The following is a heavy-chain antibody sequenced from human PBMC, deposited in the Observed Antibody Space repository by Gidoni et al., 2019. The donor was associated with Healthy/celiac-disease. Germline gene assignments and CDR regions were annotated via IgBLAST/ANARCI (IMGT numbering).Heavy chain of an antibody. V-gene: IGHV4-39*01. CDR1: GGSISSSSYY. Sequence: QLQLQESGPGLVKPSETLSLTCTVSGGSISSSSYYWGWIRQPPGKGLEWIGSIYYSGSTDYNPSLKSRVTISVDTSKNQFSLKLSSVTAADTAVYYCARQVYDSSGYEPYYFDYWGQGTLVTVSS. CDR2: IYYSGST. D-gene: IGHD3-22*01. CDR3: ARQVYDSSGYEPYYFDY. J-gene: IGHJ4*02.